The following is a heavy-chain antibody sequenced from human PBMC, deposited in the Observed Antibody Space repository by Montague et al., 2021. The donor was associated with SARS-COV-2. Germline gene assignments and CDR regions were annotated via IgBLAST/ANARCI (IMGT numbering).Heavy chain of an antibody. D-gene: IGHD3-10*02. CDR3: ARENSVARFGGSCYFYS. V-gene: IGHV4-59*02. J-gene: IGHJ4*02. Sequence: SETLSLTCIVSGSSVTSYYWSWIRQPPGKGLEWIGYIYDSGSTNHNPSLKSRVTISVDTSKNQFSLKLSSVTAADTAVYYCARENSVARFGGSCYFYSWGQGTLVTVSA. CDR2: IYDSGST. CDR1: GSSVTSYY.